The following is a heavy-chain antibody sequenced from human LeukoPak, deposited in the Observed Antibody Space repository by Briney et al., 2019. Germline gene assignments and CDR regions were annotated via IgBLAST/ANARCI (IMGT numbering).Heavy chain of an antibody. D-gene: IGHD3-22*01. V-gene: IGHV3-23*01. CDR2: ISGSGGST. CDR1: GFTFSSYA. CDR3: AKDPPSDTYYYDSRSPTAFDI. Sequence: GGSLRLSCAASGFTFSSYAMSWVRQAPGKGLEWVSAISGSGGSTYYADSVKGRFTISRDNSKNTLYLQMNSLRAEDTAVYYCAKDPPSDTYYYDSRSPTAFDIWGQGTMVTVSS. J-gene: IGHJ3*02.